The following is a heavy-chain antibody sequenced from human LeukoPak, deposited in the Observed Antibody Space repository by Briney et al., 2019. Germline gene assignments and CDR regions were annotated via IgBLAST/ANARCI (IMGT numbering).Heavy chain of an antibody. CDR3: ARDLGPSRGFDY. V-gene: IGHV4-34*01. Sequence: SETLSLTCAVYGGSFSGYYWSWIRQPPGKGLEWIGEINHSGSTNYNPSLKSRVTISVDTSKNQFSLKLNSVTAADTAVYYCARDLGPSRGFDYWGRGTLVTVSS. CDR2: INHSGST. J-gene: IGHJ4*02. D-gene: IGHD3-10*01. CDR1: GGSFSGYY.